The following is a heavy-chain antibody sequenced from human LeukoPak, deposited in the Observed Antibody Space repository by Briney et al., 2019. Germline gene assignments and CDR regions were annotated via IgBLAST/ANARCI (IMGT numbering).Heavy chain of an antibody. CDR1: GYTFTSYY. CDR2: INPSGGST. Sequence: ASVKVSCKASGYTFTSYYMHWVRQAPGQGLEWMGIINPSGGSTTHAQKFQGRVTMTRDTSTSTVYMELSSLRSVDTAVYYCARSYSSSSPFDYWGQGTLATVSS. V-gene: IGHV1-46*01. D-gene: IGHD6-6*01. CDR3: ARSYSSSSPFDY. J-gene: IGHJ4*02.